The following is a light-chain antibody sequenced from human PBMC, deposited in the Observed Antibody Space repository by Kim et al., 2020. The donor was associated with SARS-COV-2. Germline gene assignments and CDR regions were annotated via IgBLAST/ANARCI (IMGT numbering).Light chain of an antibody. CDR3: QQYESYWT. J-gene: IGKJ1*01. CDR1: QSISRW. CDR2: DAS. Sequence: SAAAGDRVTITRRASQSISRWLAWYQQKPGNAPKLLSSDASSLQSGVPSRFSGSGSGTEFTLTISSLQPDDFATYYCQQYESYWTFGQGTKVDIK. V-gene: IGKV1-5*01.